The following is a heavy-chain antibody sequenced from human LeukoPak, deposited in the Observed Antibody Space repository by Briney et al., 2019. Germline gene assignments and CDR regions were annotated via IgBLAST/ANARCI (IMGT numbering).Heavy chain of an antibody. J-gene: IGHJ6*02. V-gene: IGHV1-3*01. CDR3: ARERGSTGMDV. CDR2: INAGNGNT. CDR1: GYTVDSYG. Sequence: GASVKVSCKASGYTVDSYGISWVRQAPGQRLEWMGWINAGNGNTKYSQKFQGRVTITRDTSASTAYMELSSLRSEDTAVYYCARERGSTGMDVWGQGTTVTVSS. D-gene: IGHD5-12*01.